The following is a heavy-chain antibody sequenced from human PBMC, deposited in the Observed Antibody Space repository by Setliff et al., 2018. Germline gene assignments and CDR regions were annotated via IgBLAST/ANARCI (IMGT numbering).Heavy chain of an antibody. CDR2: NSA. CDR1: GYTFTNFG. Sequence: GASVKVSCKTSGYTFTNFGINWVRQAPGQGLEWMGWNSAYAQKFQGRVTMTTDTPTSTAYMELRSLRSDDTAVYYCARVPSYDSSGYYYYYYYYMEVWGKGTTVTVSS. CDR3: ARVPSYDSSGYYYYYYYYMEV. D-gene: IGHD3-22*01. J-gene: IGHJ6*03. V-gene: IGHV1-18*01.